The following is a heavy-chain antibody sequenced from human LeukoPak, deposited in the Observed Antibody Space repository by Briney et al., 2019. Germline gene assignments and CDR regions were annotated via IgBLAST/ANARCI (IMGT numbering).Heavy chain of an antibody. CDR2: IIPIFGTA. CDR3: ARTPCSSTSCHMYYFDY. D-gene: IGHD2-2*02. J-gene: IGHJ4*02. CDR1: GGTFSSYA. V-gene: IGHV1-69*13. Sequence: SVKVSCKASGGTFSSYAISWVRQAPGQGLEWMGGIIPIFGTANYAQKFQGRVTITADESTSTAYMELSSMRSEDTAVYYCARTPCSSTSCHMYYFDYWGQGTLVTVSS.